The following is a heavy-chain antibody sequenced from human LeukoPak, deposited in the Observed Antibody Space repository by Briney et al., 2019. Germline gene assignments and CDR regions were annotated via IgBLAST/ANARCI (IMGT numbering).Heavy chain of an antibody. CDR2: ISGSGGST. CDR1: GFTSSSYA. D-gene: IGHD6-19*01. CDR3: ARDGYSSGWAHAFDY. Sequence: GGSLRLSCAASGFTSSSYAMSWVRQAPAKGLEWVSAISGSGGSTYYADSVKGRFTISRDNAKNSLYLQVNSLRAEDTALYYCARDGYSSGWAHAFDYWGQGTLVTVSS. V-gene: IGHV3-23*01. J-gene: IGHJ4*02.